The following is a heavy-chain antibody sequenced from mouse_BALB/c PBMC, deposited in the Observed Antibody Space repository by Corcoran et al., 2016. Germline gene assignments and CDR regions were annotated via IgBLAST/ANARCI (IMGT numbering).Heavy chain of an antibody. CDR3: ARSITTVVAKDYFDY. CDR2: INPNNGGT. Sequence: EVLLQQSGPELVKPGASVKIPCKASGYTFTDYNMDWVKQSHGKSLEWIGDINPNNGGTIYNQKFKGKATLTVDKSSSTAYMELRSLTSEDTAVYYCARSITTVVAKDYFDYWGQGTTLTFSS. V-gene: IGHV1-18*01. J-gene: IGHJ2*01. CDR1: GYTFTDYN. D-gene: IGHD1-1*01.